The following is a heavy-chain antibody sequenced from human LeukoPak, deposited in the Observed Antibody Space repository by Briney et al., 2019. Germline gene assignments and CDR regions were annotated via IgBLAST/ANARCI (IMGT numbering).Heavy chain of an antibody. CDR1: RGSISTYY. CDR2: INHSGST. D-gene: IGHD3-16*01. Sequence: SETLSLTCTVSRGSISTYYWNWIRQAPGKGLEWVGEINHSGSTNYNPSLKSRVTISGDTSKNQFSLKLSSVTAADTAVYYCARPPPFRPRWNYYYMDVWGKGTTVTVSS. J-gene: IGHJ6*03. V-gene: IGHV4-34*01. CDR3: ARPPPFRPRWNYYYMDV.